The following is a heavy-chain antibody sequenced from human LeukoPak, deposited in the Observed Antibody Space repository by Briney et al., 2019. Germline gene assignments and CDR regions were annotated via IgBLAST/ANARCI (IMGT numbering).Heavy chain of an antibody. CDR3: ARAGHVITMIVVLDSFDI. CDR2: IYSGGST. D-gene: IGHD3-22*01. V-gene: IGHV3-66*01. Sequence: GGSLRLSCAASGFTVSSNYMSWVRQAPGKGLEWVSVIYSGGSTYYADSVKGRFTISRDNSKNTLYLQMNSLRAEDTAVYYCARAGHVITMIVVLDSFDIWGQGTMVSVSS. CDR1: GFTVSSNY. J-gene: IGHJ3*02.